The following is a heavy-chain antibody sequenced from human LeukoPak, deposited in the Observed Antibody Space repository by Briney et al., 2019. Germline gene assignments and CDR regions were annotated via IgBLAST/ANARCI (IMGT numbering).Heavy chain of an antibody. Sequence: SETLSLTCTVSGGSISSYYWSWIRQPPGKGLEWIGYIYYSGSTNYNPSLKSRVTISVDTSKNQFSLKLSSVTAADTAVYYCARGSSSWYDAFDIWGQGAMVTVSS. J-gene: IGHJ3*02. CDR1: GGSISSYY. D-gene: IGHD6-13*01. V-gene: IGHV4-59*12. CDR3: ARGSSSWYDAFDI. CDR2: IYYSGST.